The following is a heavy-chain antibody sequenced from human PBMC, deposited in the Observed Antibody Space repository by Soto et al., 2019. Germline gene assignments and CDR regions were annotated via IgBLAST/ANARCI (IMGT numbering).Heavy chain of an antibody. D-gene: IGHD4-17*01. CDR1: GFTFSTYN. Sequence: GGSLRLSCAASGFTFSTYNMNWVRQVPGKGLEWVSYISSSSSTIYYADSVKGRFTISRDNAKNSLYLQMNSLRDEDTAVYYCAGRISPGRYYFDYWGQGTLVTVSS. V-gene: IGHV3-48*02. CDR3: AGRISPGRYYFDY. CDR2: ISSSSSTI. J-gene: IGHJ4*02.